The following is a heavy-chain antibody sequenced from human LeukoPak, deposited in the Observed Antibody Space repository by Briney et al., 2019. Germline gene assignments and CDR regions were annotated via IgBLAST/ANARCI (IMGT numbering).Heavy chain of an antibody. CDR3: AREFPYYYDSSGYYTSFDY. CDR2: INPTSGGT. V-gene: IGHV1-2*02. J-gene: IGHJ4*02. Sequence: ASVKVSCKASGYTLTDYYMHWVRQAPGQGLEWMGWINPTSGGTNNAQKFQGRVTMTRDTSISTAYMELSRLRSDDTAVYYCAREFPYYYDSSGYYTSFDYWGQGTLVTVSS. CDR1: GYTLTDYY. D-gene: IGHD3-22*01.